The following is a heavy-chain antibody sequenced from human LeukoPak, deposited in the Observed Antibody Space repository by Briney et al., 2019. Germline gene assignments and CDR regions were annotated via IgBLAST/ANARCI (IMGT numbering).Heavy chain of an antibody. D-gene: IGHD6-19*01. J-gene: IGHJ4*02. V-gene: IGHV6-1*01. CDR1: GDSVSNNSAA. Sequence: SQTLSLTCAISGDSVSNNSAASSWIRQSPSRGLEWLGRTYYRSKWYNDYAVSVKSRITINPDTSKNQFSLQVNSVTPEDTAVYYCARAPTPIIAVAGSYDYWGQGTLVTVSS. CDR2: TYYRSKWYN. CDR3: ARAPTPIIAVAGSYDY.